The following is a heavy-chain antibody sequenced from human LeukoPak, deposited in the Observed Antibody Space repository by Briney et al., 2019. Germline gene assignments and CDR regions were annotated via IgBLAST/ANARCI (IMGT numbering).Heavy chain of an antibody. J-gene: IGHJ4*02. CDR2: MNPNSGNT. CDR1: GYTFTSYD. V-gene: IGHV1-8*01. CDR3: ARGLGYLRYYYDSSGYYSGVSDY. D-gene: IGHD3-22*01. Sequence: GASVKVSCKASGYTFTSYDLNGVRQATGQGLEWMGWMNPNSGNTGYAQKFQGRVTMTRNTSISTAYMELSSLRSEDTAVYYCARGLGYLRYYYDSSGYYSGVSDYWGQGTLVTVSS.